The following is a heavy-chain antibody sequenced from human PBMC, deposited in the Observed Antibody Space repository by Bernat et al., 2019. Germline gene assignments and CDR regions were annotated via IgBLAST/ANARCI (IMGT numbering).Heavy chain of an antibody. CDR3: ARILSCSSTSCYAGINWFDP. CDR1: GFTFDDYG. V-gene: IGHV3-20*04. Sequence: GGGVVRPGGSLRLSCAASGFTFDDYGMSWVRQAPGQGLEWVSGINWNGGSTGYADSVKGRFTISRDNAKNSLYLQMNSLRAEDTALYYCARILSCSSTSCYAGINWFDPWGQGTLVTVSS. CDR2: INWNGGST. J-gene: IGHJ5*02. D-gene: IGHD2-2*01.